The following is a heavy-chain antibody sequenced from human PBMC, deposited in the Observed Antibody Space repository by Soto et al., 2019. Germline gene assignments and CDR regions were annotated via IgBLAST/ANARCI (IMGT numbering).Heavy chain of an antibody. V-gene: IGHV1-2*02. Sequence: RXSVKVSFKASRYTFTGYYMHWVRQAPGQGLEWMGWINPNSGGTNYAQKFQGRVTMTRDTSISTAYMELSRLRSDDTAVYYCARITMVRGVPDYWGQGTLVTVSS. D-gene: IGHD3-10*01. J-gene: IGHJ4*02. CDR3: ARITMVRGVPDY. CDR2: INPNSGGT. CDR1: RYTFTGYY.